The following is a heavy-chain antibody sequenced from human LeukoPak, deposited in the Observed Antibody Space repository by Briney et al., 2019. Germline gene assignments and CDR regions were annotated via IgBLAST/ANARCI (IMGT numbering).Heavy chain of an antibody. V-gene: IGHV3-23*01. D-gene: IGHD5/OR15-5a*01. CDR3: AKTLSGRVSENWFDP. CDR1: GFSFSSYG. CDR2: ISGSGGST. J-gene: IGHJ5*02. Sequence: PGGSLRLSCAASGFSFSSYGMSWVRQAPGKGLEWVSGISGSGGSTYYADSVKGRFTISRDNSKNTLYLQMNSLRGEDTALYYCAKTLSGRVSENWFDPWGQGTLVTVSS.